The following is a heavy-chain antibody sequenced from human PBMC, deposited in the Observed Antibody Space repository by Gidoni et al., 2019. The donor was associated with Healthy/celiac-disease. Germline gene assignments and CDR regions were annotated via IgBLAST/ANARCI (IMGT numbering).Heavy chain of an antibody. CDR2: IYSGGST. CDR1: GFTVSSNY. CDR3: ARDYFEYSSSSSFYWYFDL. V-gene: IGHV3-53*01. D-gene: IGHD6-6*01. Sequence: EVQLVESGGGLIQPGGSLRLSCAASGFTVSSNYMSWVRQAPGKGLEWVSVIYSGGSTYYADSVKGRFTISRDNSKNTLYLQMNSLRAEDTAVYYCARDYFEYSSSSSFYWYFDLWGRGTLVTVSS. J-gene: IGHJ2*01.